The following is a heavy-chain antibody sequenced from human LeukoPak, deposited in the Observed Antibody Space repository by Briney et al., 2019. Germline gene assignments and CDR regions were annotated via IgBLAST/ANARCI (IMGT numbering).Heavy chain of an antibody. CDR1: GGTFSSYA. CDR2: IIPMFGTT. D-gene: IGHD6-19*01. Sequence: ASVKVSCKASGGTFSSYAISWVRQAPGQGLEWMGGIIPMFGTTHYGQKFQGRVTITADESTSTAYMELSSLRSEDTAVYYCASRVAGENSDYYYYMDVWGKGTTVTVSS. V-gene: IGHV1-69*13. CDR3: ASRVAGENSDYYYYMDV. J-gene: IGHJ6*03.